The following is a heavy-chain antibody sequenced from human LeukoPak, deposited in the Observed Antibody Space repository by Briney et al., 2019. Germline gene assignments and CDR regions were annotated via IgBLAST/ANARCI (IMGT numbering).Heavy chain of an antibody. CDR3: ARGVTRYCSSTSCYYFDY. D-gene: IGHD2-2*01. CDR2: IRCDGSNK. Sequence: SGRSLRLSCAASGFTFSSYGMHWVRQAPGKGLEWVAVIRCDGSNKYYADSVKGRFTISRDNSKNTLYLQMNSLRAEDTAVYYCARGVTRYCSSTSCYYFDYWGQGTLVTVSS. CDR1: GFTFSSYG. V-gene: IGHV3-33*01. J-gene: IGHJ4*02.